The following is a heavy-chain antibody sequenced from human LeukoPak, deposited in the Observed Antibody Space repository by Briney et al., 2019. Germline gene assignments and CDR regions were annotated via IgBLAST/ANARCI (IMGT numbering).Heavy chain of an antibody. Sequence: GGSLRLSCAASGFTFSSYSMNWVRQAPGKGLEWVSYISSSSSTIYYADSVEGRFTISRDNAKNSLYLQMNSLRAEDTAVYYCAREITPGSGSYFAWGFWGAFDIWGQGTMVTVSS. CDR1: GFTFSSYS. CDR3: AREITPGSGSYFAWGFWGAFDI. CDR2: ISSSSSTI. J-gene: IGHJ3*02. D-gene: IGHD3-10*01. V-gene: IGHV3-48*01.